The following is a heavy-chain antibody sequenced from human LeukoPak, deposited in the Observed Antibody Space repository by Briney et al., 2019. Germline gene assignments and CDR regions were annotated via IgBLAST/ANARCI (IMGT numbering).Heavy chain of an antibody. J-gene: IGHJ4*02. V-gene: IGHV4-4*07. Sequence: SETLSLTCTVSGGSISSYYWSWIRQPAGKGLEWIGRIYTSGSTNYNPSLKSRVTMSVDTSKNQFSLKLSSVTAADTAVYYCAGGLYDSSGSNYGYWGQGTLVTVSS. CDR1: GGSISSYY. CDR3: AGGLYDSSGSNYGY. CDR2: IYTSGST. D-gene: IGHD3-22*01.